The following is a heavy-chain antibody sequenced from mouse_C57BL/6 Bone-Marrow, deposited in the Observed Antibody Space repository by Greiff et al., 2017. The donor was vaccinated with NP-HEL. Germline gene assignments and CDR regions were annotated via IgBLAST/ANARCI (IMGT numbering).Heavy chain of an antibody. D-gene: IGHD1-1*01. Sequence: EVHLVESGGGLVKPGGSLKLSCAASGFTFSSYAMSWVRQTPEKRLEWVATISDGGSYTYYPDNVKGRFTISRDNAKNNLYLQMSHLKSEDTAMYYCARGFTTVVSMDYWGQGTSVTVSS. V-gene: IGHV5-4*01. CDR3: ARGFTTVVSMDY. CDR1: GFTFSSYA. CDR2: ISDGGSYT. J-gene: IGHJ4*01.